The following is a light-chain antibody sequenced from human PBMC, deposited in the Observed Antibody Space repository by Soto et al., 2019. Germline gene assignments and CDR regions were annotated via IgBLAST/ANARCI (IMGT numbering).Light chain of an antibody. CDR1: QSISSW. CDR3: QQYKGYSRT. V-gene: IGKV1-5*01. Sequence: IQIQTSLSTVSSSVGDRVTITCRASQSISSWSAWYQQKPGKAPKLLIYDASSLESGVPSRFSASGSGTEFTLTISSLQPDDVATYYCQQYKGYSRTFGQGTKV. CDR2: DAS. J-gene: IGKJ1*01.